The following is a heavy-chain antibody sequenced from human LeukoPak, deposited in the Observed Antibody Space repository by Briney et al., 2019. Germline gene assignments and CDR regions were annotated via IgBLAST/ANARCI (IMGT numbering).Heavy chain of an antibody. V-gene: IGHV3-30*02. J-gene: IGHJ6*03. D-gene: IGHD6-19*01. CDR3: AKDQGGVVAGYYYYMDV. Sequence: GGSLRLSCAASGFTFSSYGMHWVRQAPGKGLEWVAVIRYDGSNKYYADSVEGRFTISRDNSKNTLYLQMNSLRAEDTAVYYCAKDQGGVVAGYYYYMDVWGKGTTVTVSS. CDR1: GFTFSSYG. CDR2: IRYDGSNK.